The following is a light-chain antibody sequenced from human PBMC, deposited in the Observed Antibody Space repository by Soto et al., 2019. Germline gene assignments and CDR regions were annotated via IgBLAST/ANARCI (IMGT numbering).Light chain of an antibody. CDR1: QDISNY. CDR2: DAS. V-gene: IGKV1-33*01. Sequence: DIQMTQSPSSLSASVGARVTITCQASQDISNYLNWYQQKPGKAPKLLIYDASNLETGVPSRFSGSRSWTDFTFTSSNLQPEDIATYCCQQYDNLPSITFGQGTRLEIK. CDR3: QQYDNLPSIT. J-gene: IGKJ5*01.